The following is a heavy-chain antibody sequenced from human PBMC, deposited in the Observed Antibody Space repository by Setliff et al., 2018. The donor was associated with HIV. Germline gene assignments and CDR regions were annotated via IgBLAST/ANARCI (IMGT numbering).Heavy chain of an antibody. CDR2: ISGSGGRT. CDR1: GLGYTFYNYA. D-gene: IGHD3-3*02. V-gene: IGHV3-23*01. J-gene: IGHJ4*02. Sequence: GSLRLSCAASGLGYTFYNYAMTWVRQAPGMGLEWVSSISGSGGRTYYTDSVKGRFTISRDNSKDTVFLQMDSLRAEDTALYYCAKGIHFWSGYYDYWGQGTVVTVSS. CDR3: AKGIHFWSGYYDY.